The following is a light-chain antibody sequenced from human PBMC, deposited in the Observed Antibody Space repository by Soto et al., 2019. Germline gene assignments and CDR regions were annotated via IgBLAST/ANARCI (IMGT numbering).Light chain of an antibody. CDR1: QSVRSSY. CDR3: QQYDNSAPLS. Sequence: EIVLTQSPATLSLSPGARATLSCGASQSVRSSYLAWYLQKAGLAPRLLIYDGSSRASGIPDRFSGSGSGTDFTLTIGRLELEYFAVYYCQQYDNSAPLSFCGATKVEMK. CDR2: DGS. J-gene: IGKJ4*01. V-gene: IGKV3D-20*01.